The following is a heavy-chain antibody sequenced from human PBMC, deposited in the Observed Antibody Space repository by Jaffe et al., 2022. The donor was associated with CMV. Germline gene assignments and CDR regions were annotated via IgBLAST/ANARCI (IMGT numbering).Heavy chain of an antibody. CDR1: GFTFSDYY. Sequence: QVQLVESGGGLVKPGGSLRLSCAASGFTFSDYYMSWIRQAPGKGLEWVSYISSSSSYTNYADSVKGRFTISRDNAKNSLYLQMNSLRAEDTAVYYCARDHLPNYDILTGYYNAILFDYWGQGTLVTVSS. CDR2: ISSSSSYT. CDR3: ARDHLPNYDILTGYYNAILFDY. J-gene: IGHJ4*02. V-gene: IGHV3-11*06. D-gene: IGHD3-9*01.